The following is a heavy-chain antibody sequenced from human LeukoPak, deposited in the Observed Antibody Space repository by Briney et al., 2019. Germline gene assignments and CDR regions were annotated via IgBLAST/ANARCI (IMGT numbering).Heavy chain of an antibody. J-gene: IGHJ5*02. CDR1: GGSISSYY. CDR2: IYTSGST. V-gene: IGHV4-4*07. D-gene: IGHD6-13*01. CDR3: ARDQGGYSSSWYGGRFDP. Sequence: SETLSLTCTVSGGSISSYYWSWIRQPGGKGLEWIGRIYTSGSTNYNPSLKSRVTMSVDTSKNQFSLKLSSVTAADTAVYYCARDQGGYSSSWYGGRFDPWGQGTLVTVSS.